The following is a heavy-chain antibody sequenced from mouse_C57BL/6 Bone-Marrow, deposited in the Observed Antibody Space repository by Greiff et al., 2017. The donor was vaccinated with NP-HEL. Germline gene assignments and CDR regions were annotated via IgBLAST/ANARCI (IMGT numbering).Heavy chain of an antibody. D-gene: IGHD2-3*01. CDR1: GFNIKDYY. V-gene: IGHV14-2*01. J-gene: IGHJ3*01. Sequence: VQLQQSGAELVKPGASVKLSCTASGFNIKDYYMHWVKQRTEQGLEWIGRIDPEDGETKYAPKFQGKATITADTSSNTAYLQLSSLTSEDTAVYCCARERWLLRERAWFAYWGQGTLVTVSA. CDR2: IDPEDGET. CDR3: ARERWLLRERAWFAY.